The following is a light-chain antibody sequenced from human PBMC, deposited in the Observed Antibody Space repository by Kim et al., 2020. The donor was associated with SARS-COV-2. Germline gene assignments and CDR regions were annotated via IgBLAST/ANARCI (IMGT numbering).Light chain of an antibody. CDR2: DVS. CDR1: SNDVGGYNY. Sequence: PGQSDTISCTGTSNDVGGYNYVSWYQQHPGKAPKLMIYDVSNRPSGVPDRFSGSKSGNTASLTISGLQPEDEADYYCCSYAGSYTIFGGGTQLTVL. CDR3: CSYAGSYTI. V-gene: IGLV2-11*03. J-gene: IGLJ2*01.